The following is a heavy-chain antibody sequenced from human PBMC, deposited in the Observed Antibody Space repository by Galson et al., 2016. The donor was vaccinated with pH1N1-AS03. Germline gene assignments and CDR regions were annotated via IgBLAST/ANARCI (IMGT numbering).Heavy chain of an antibody. CDR2: IIPILGRS. D-gene: IGHD3-9*01. Sequence: SVKVSCKASGGTFSNYAISWVRQAPGQGLEWMGGIIPILGRSNYAQRFQGRVSIKAGKSTTTAYMELSSLITEDTAIYFCAWGSFDWTHPLDYWGQGTQLTVSS. CDR1: GGTFSNYA. J-gene: IGHJ4*02. CDR3: AWGSFDWTHPLDY. V-gene: IGHV1-69*10.